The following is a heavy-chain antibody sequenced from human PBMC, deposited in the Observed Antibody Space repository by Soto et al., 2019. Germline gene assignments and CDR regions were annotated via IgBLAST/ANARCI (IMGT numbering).Heavy chain of an antibody. CDR1: GYTFTDYD. V-gene: IGHV1-8*01. Sequence: QVQVVQSRAEVKKPGASVKVSCKTSGYTFTDYDINWIRQAPGQGLEWMGWVSPDSGNAGYAPQFQGRVSMTSDTSISTVYMESSSLRAEDTAVYFCEVTTGCWGQGTMVTVSS. CDR3: EVTTGC. D-gene: IGHD2-21*02. CDR2: VSPDSGNA. J-gene: IGHJ4*02.